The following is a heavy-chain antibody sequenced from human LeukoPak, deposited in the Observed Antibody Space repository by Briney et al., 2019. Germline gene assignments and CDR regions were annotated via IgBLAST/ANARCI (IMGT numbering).Heavy chain of an antibody. D-gene: IGHD5-18*01. CDR2: ISGSGGST. J-gene: IGHJ6*02. V-gene: IGHV3-23*01. CDR3: AKDLGYSYGYDYYYYGMDV. CDR1: GFTFSSYA. Sequence: GGSLRLSCAASGFTFSSYAMSWVRQAPGKGLEWVSAISGSGGSTYYADSVKGRFTISRDNSKNTLYLQMNSLSAEDTAVYYCAKDLGYSYGYDYYYYGMDVWGQGTTVTVSS.